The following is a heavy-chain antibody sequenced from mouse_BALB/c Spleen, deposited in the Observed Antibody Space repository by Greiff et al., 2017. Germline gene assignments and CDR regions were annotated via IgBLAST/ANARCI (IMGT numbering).Heavy chain of an antibody. V-gene: IGHV5-6-5*01. CDR2: ISSGGST. CDR3: AREGVYPWFAY. D-gene: IGHD2-1*01. J-gene: IGHJ3*01. Sequence: EVKLMESGGGLVKPGGSLKLSCAASGFTFSSYAMSWVRQTPEKRLEWVASISSGGSTYYPDSVKGRFTISRDNARNILYLQMSSLRSEDTAMYYCAREGVYPWFAYWGQGTLVTVSA. CDR1: GFTFSSYA.